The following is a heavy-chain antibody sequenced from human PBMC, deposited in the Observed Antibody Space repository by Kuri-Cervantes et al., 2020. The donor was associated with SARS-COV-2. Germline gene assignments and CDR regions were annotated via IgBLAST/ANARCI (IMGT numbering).Heavy chain of an antibody. J-gene: IGHJ4*02. V-gene: IGHV3-21*01. D-gene: IGHD3-22*01. CDR1: GFTFSSYS. CDR3: ARDSSGYSWPIDY. Sequence: GESLKISCAASGFTFSSYSMNWVRQAPGKGLEWVSSISSSSSYIYYADSVKGRFTISRDNAKNSLYPQMNSLRAEDTAVYYCARDSSGYSWPIDYWGQGTLVTVSS. CDR2: ISSSSSYI.